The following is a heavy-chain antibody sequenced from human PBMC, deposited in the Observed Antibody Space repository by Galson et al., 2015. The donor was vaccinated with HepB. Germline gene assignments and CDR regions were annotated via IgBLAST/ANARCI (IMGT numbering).Heavy chain of an antibody. CDR1: GYTFSNYG. J-gene: IGHJ5*02. D-gene: IGHD3-10*01. V-gene: IGHV1-18*01. CDR3: GRAPSVLRSFYNSNNLFDP. CDR2: ISAYNGYK. Sequence: SVKVSCKASGYTFSNYGISWVRQAPGQGLEWMGWISAYNGYKNYAQSLQGRLTMTTDSSTNTAYMDLRNLRADDTAVYYCGRAPSVLRSFYNSNNLFDPWGQGTLVTVSS.